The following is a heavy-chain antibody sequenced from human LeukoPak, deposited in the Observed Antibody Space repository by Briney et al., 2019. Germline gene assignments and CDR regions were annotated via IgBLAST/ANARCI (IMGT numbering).Heavy chain of an antibody. V-gene: IGHV1-2*02. D-gene: IGHD5-12*01. CDR1: GYTFTGYA. J-gene: IGHJ4*02. CDR2: INPEKRDT. CDR3: AKKVRGPSHPLDF. Sequence: ASVKVSCKASGYTFTGYAIHWVRQAPGQGLEWMGWINPEKRDTGYAHKFQGRVTMNSDTSISTAYMELSSLRSDDTAVYYCAKKVRGPSHPLDFWGQGTLVTVSS.